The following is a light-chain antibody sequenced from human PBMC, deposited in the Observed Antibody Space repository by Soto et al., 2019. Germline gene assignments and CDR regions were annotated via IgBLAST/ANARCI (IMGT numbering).Light chain of an antibody. CDR3: SSYAGSNNLGV. CDR1: SSDVGGYNY. CDR2: EVS. Sequence: QSVLTQPPSASGSPGQSVTISCTGTSSDVGGYNYVSWYQQHPGKAPKLMIYEVSKRPSGVPDRFSGSKSGNTASLTVSVLQAEDEADYYCSSYAGSNNLGVFGGGTKVTVL. J-gene: IGLJ2*01. V-gene: IGLV2-8*01.